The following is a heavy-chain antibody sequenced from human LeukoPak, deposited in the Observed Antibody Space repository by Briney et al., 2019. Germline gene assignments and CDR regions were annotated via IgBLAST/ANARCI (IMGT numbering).Heavy chain of an antibody. D-gene: IGHD3-10*01. CDR3: AKSVYHSGNY. J-gene: IGHJ4*02. V-gene: IGHV3-23*01. Sequence: TGGSLRLSYAASGFTISTYGMSWVRHAPGKGLEWVSSISGGTTYYADSVKGRFTISRDNSKNTVSLQMNSLRAEDTAVYYCAKSVYHSGNYWGQGTLVTVSS. CDR2: ISGGTT. CDR1: GFTISTYG.